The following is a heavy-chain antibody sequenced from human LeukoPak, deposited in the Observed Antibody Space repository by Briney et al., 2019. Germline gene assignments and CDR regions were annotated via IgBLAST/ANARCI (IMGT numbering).Heavy chain of an antibody. Sequence: GGSLRLSCAASGFTFSSYWMSWVRQAPGKGLEWVANIKQDGSEKYHVDSVRGRFTISRDNAKNSLYLQMNSPRAEGTAVYYCARGPYSSSWFWGQGTLVTVSS. V-gene: IGHV3-7*01. J-gene: IGHJ4*02. CDR3: ARGPYSSSWF. D-gene: IGHD6-13*01. CDR2: IKQDGSEK. CDR1: GFTFSSYW.